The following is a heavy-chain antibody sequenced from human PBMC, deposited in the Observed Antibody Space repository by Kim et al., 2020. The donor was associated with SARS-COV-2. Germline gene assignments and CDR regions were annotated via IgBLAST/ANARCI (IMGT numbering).Heavy chain of an antibody. J-gene: IGHJ3*01. CDR2: IDPSDSYT. CDR1: GYSFTSYW. CDR3: AGPLNYDYVWGSYRFLHGGFDH. D-gene: IGHD3-16*02. V-gene: IGHV5-10-1*01. Sequence: GESLKISCKGSGYSFTSYWNSWVRQMPGKGLEWMGRIDPSDSYTNYSPSLQGHVTISADKSISTAYLQWSSLKASDTAMYYCAGPLNYDYVWGSYRFLHGGFDHWGQGTMVTVSS.